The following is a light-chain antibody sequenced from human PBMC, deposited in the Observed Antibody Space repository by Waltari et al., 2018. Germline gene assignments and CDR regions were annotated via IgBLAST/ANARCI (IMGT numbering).Light chain of an antibody. CDR2: AAS. J-gene: IGKJ4*01. CDR3: QQSYA. V-gene: IGKV1-39*01. CDR1: QSISSY. Sequence: QMTQSPSSLSASVGDRVTITCRASQSISSYLNWYQQKPGKAPKLLIYAASSLQSGVPSRFSGSGSGTDFTLTISSLQPEDFATYYCQQSYAFGGGTKVEIK.